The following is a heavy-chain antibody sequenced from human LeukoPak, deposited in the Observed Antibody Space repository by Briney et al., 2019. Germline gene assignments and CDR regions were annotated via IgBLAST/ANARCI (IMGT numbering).Heavy chain of an antibody. D-gene: IGHD3-3*01. CDR3: ARDVYDFWSGYYTWYFDY. V-gene: IGHV1-18*01. Sequence: ASVKVSCKASGYTFTSYGISWVRQAPGQGLDWMGWISAYNGNTNYAQKLQGRVTITTDTSASTAYMEVRSLRSDDTAVYYCARDVYDFWSGYYTWYFDYWGQGTLVTVSS. CDR2: ISAYNGNT. J-gene: IGHJ4*02. CDR1: GYTFTSYG.